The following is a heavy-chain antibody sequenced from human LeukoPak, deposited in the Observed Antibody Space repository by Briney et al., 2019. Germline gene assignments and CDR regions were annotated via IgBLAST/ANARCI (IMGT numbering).Heavy chain of an antibody. J-gene: IGHJ6*02. Sequence: GGSLRLSCAASGFTFSSYSMNWVRQAPAKGLEWVSSISNSSSHIHYAESVKGRFTIPRDNAKNSLYLQMNSLRAEDTAVYYCARDGVVVVPAAMSYYYYGMDVWGQGTTVTVSS. D-gene: IGHD2-2*01. CDR3: ARDGVVVVPAAMSYYYYGMDV. V-gene: IGHV3-21*01. CDR1: GFTFSSYS. CDR2: ISNSSSHI.